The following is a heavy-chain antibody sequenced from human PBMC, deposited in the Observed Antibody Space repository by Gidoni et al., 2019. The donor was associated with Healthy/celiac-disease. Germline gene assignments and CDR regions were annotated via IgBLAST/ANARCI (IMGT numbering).Heavy chain of an antibody. J-gene: IGHJ6*02. CDR1: GFTFSSYG. D-gene: IGHD5-18*01. Sequence: QVQLVVSGGGVVQPGRSLSLSCAASGFTFSSYGMHWVRQAPGKGLEWVAVISYDGSNKYYADSVKGRFTISRDNSKNTLYLQMNSLRAEDTAVYYCAKVWVQLWPYYYGMDVWGQGTTVTVSS. CDR2: ISYDGSNK. CDR3: AKVWVQLWPYYYGMDV. V-gene: IGHV3-30*18.